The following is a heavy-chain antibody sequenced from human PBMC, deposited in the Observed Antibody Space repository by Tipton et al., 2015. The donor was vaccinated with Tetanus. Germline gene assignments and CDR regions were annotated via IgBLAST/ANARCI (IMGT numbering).Heavy chain of an antibody. D-gene: IGHD4-11*01. V-gene: IGHV4-34*01. CDR3: ARLASYSNHLDA. Sequence: TLSLTCAVYGGSFSGYYWSWIRQPPGKGLEWIGYIYYSGNSDYNPSLKSRVTLSVDASNNQFSLKLNSVTAADTAVYYCARLASYSNHLDAWGQGALVTVSS. J-gene: IGHJ4*02. CDR2: IYYSGNS. CDR1: GGSFSGYY.